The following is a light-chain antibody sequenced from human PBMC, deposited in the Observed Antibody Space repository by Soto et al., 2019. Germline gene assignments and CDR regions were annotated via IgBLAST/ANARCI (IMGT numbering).Light chain of an antibody. V-gene: IGKV3-20*01. CDR3: QQYGSSPLT. Sequence: EIVLTQSPGTLSLSPGERATLSCGASQSVNSNSLAWYQQKPGQAPRLLFYAASNRASGVPDRFSASGSGTDFTLTISRLEPEDFAVYHCQQYGSSPLTVGGGTKVEIK. CDR1: QSVNSNS. CDR2: AAS. J-gene: IGKJ4*01.